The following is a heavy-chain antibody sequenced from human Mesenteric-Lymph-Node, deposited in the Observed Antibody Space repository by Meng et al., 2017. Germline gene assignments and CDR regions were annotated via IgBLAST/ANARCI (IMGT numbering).Heavy chain of an antibody. CDR3: ARGEWFSDY. CDR1: GFTFSSYA. D-gene: IGHD3-3*01. CDR2: ISGSGGST. V-gene: IGHV3-23*04. Sequence: ERQRVVPGGGLVQPGGSLTLSCAASGFTFSSYAMNWVRQAQGKGLDWVSAISGSGGSTYYAESVKGRFTISRDNSKNTLYLQMNSLRAEDTAVYHCARGEWFSDYWGQGTLVTVSS. J-gene: IGHJ4*02.